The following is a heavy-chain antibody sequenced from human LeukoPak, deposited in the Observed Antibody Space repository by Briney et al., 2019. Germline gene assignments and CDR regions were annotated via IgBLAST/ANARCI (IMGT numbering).Heavy chain of an antibody. CDR2: ISSSSSYI. V-gene: IGHV3-21*01. Sequence: GGSLRLSCAASGFTFSSYSMNWVRQAPGKGLEWVSSISSSSSYIYYADSVKGRFTISRDNAKNSLYPQMNSLRAEDTAVYYCARSSIAAAGHYFDYWGQGTLVTVSS. J-gene: IGHJ4*02. D-gene: IGHD6-13*01. CDR1: GFTFSSYS. CDR3: ARSSIAAAGHYFDY.